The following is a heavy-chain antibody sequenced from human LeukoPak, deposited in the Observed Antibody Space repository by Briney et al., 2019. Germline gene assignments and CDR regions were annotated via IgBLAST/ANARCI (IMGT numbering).Heavy chain of an antibody. V-gene: IGHV3-30*18. J-gene: IGHJ6*04. CDR1: GFTFSSYG. CDR2: ISYDGSNK. Sequence: GRSLRLSCAASGFTFSSYGMHWVRQAPGKGLEWVAVISYDGSNKYYVDSVKGRFTISRDNSKNTLYLQMNSLRAEDTAVYYCAKGGYGDYYYYGMDVWGKGTTVTVSS. CDR3: AKGGYGDYYYYGMDV. D-gene: IGHD4-17*01.